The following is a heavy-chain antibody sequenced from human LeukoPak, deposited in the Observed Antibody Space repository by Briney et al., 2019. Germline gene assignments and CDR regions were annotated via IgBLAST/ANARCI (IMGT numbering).Heavy chain of an antibody. D-gene: IGHD5-24*01. CDR2: IYHSGST. J-gene: IGHJ6*03. CDR3: AREAMATTPADYYYYYMDV. Sequence: SETLSLTCTVSGYSISSGYYWGWIRQPPGKGLEWIGSIYHSGSTYYNPSLKSRVTISVDTSKNQFSLKLSSVTAADTAVYYCAREAMATTPADYYYYYMDVWGKGTTVTVSS. CDR1: GYSISSGYY. V-gene: IGHV4-38-2*02.